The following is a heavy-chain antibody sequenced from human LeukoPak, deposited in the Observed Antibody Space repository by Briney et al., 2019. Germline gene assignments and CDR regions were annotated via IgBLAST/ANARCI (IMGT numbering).Heavy chain of an antibody. CDR2: ISYSCST. CDR3: ARHTSGYVSYFDF. J-gene: IGHJ4*02. D-gene: IGHD3-22*01. CDR1: GGSISNYY. V-gene: IGHV4-59*08. Sequence: SETLSLTCTVSGGSISNYYWSWIRQPPGKGLEWIGYISYSCSTIYSPSLKSRVTISVDTSKNQFSLRVTSVTAADTAVYFCARHTSGYVSYFDFWGQGTLVTVSS.